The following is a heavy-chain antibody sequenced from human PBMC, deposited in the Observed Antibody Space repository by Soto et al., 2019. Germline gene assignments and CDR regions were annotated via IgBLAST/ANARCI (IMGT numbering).Heavy chain of an antibody. CDR2: ISGSGGST. CDR3: AKDLLYYYGSVSKHSRRQYYFDY. Sequence: PGGSLRLSCAASGFTFSSYAMSWVRQAPGKGLEWVSAISGSGGSTYYADSVKGRFTISRDNSKNTLYLQMNSLRAEDTAVYYCAKDLLYYYGSVSKHSRRQYYFDYWGQGTLVTVS. V-gene: IGHV3-23*01. J-gene: IGHJ4*02. CDR1: GFTFSSYA. D-gene: IGHD3-10*01.